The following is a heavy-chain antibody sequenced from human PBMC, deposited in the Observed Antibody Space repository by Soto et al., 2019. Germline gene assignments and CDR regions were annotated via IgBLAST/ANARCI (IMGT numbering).Heavy chain of an antibody. V-gene: IGHV4-39*01. D-gene: IGHD5-18*01. CDR2: IYYSGST. CDR3: ASRHTFYITAHDAFDI. Sequence: QLQLQESGPGLVKPSETLSLTCTVSGGSISSSSYYWGWIRQPPGKGLEWIGSIYYSGSTYYNPSLKSRVTISVDTSNNQFSLKLSSVTAADTAVYYCASRHTFYITAHDAFDIWGQGTMVTVSS. CDR1: GGSISSSSYY. J-gene: IGHJ3*02.